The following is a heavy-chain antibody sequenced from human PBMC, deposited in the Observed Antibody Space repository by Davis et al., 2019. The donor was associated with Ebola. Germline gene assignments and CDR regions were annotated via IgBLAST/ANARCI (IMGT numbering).Heavy chain of an antibody. Sequence: GGSLRLSCAASGFTFSDYYMSWIRQAPGKGLEWVSYISSSGSTIHYADSVKGRFTISRDNAKNSLYLQMNSLRDEDTAVYYCARDRLIRFLQWPLGMDVWGQGTTVTVSS. D-gene: IGHD3-3*01. CDR1: GFTFSDYY. J-gene: IGHJ6*02. CDR3: ARDRLIRFLQWPLGMDV. CDR2: ISSSGSTI. V-gene: IGHV3-11*04.